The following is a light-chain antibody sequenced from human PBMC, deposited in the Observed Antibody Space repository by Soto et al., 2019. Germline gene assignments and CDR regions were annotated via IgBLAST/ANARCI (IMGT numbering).Light chain of an antibody. Sequence: SVLTQPASVSGSPGQSITISCTGTSSDVGSYNLVSWYQQHPGKAPKLMIYEGSKRPSGVSNRFSGSKSGNTASLTISGLPAEDEAEYYCCSYAGSSTYDFGTGTKVTVL. CDR2: EGS. CDR1: SSDVGSYNL. CDR3: CSYAGSSTYD. J-gene: IGLJ1*01. V-gene: IGLV2-23*01.